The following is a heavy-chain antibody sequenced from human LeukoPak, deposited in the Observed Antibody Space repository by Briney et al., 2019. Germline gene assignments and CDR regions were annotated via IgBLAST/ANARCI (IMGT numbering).Heavy chain of an antibody. V-gene: IGHV4-59*01. D-gene: IGHD4-23*01. J-gene: IGHJ3*02. Sequence: PSETLSLTCTVSGGSISSYYWSWIRQPPGKGLEWIGHIYYSGSTNYNPFLKSRVTISVDTSKNQFSLKLSSVTAADTAVYYCARSYGGNLRDAFDIWGQGTMVTVSS. CDR2: IYYSGST. CDR3: ARSYGGNLRDAFDI. CDR1: GGSISSYY.